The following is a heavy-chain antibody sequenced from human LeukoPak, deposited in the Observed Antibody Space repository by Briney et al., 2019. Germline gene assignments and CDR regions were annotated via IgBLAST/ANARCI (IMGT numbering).Heavy chain of an antibody. CDR3: ARDGYQSHNWFDP. V-gene: IGHV3-33*01. CDR2: IWYDGSNK. CDR1: GFTFSSYG. D-gene: IGHD5-12*01. Sequence: PGRSLRLSCAASGFTFSSYGVHWVRQAPGKGLEWVAVIWYDGSNKYYADSVKGRFTISRDNSKNTLYLQMNSLRAEDTAVYYCARDGYQSHNWFDPWGQGTLVTVSS. J-gene: IGHJ5*02.